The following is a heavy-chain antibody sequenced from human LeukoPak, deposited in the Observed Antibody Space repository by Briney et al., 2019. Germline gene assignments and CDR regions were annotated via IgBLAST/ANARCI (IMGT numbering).Heavy chain of an antibody. CDR1: GGSISSYY. J-gene: IGHJ4*02. V-gene: IGHV4-4*09. Sequence: SETLSLTCTVSGGSISSYYWSWIRQPPGKGLEWIGYIYTSGSTNYNPSLKSRVTISVDTSKNQFSLKLSSVTAADTAVYYCVRYCSSTTCYTRAVDYWGQGTLVTVSS. CDR3: VRYCSSTTCYTRAVDY. D-gene: IGHD2-2*01. CDR2: IYTSGST.